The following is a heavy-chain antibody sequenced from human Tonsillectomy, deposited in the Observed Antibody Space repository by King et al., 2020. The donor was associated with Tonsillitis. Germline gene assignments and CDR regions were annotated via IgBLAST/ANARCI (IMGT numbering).Heavy chain of an antibody. D-gene: IGHD6-19*01. CDR2: IYSGGSST. CDR1: RFTFSSYA. CDR3: ASTLRRYSSGWYDAFDI. J-gene: IGHJ3*02. V-gene: IGHV3-23*03. Sequence: VQLVESGGGLVQPGGSLRLSCAASRFTFSSYAMSWVRQAPGKGLEWVSVIYSGGSSTYYADSVKGRFTISRDNSKNTLYLQMNSLRAEDTAVYYCASTLRRYSSGWYDAFDIWGQGTMVTVSS.